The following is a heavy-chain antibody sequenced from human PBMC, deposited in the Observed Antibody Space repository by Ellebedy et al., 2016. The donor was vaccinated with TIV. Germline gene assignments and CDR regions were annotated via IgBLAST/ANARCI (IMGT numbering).Heavy chain of an antibody. CDR1: GFTFSSYG. D-gene: IGHD2-2*02. V-gene: IGHV3-33*01. J-gene: IGHJ4*02. CDR2: IWYDGSNK. CDR3: ARGISDVVPAATPFDY. Sequence: GGSLRLXXAASGFTFSSYGMHWVRQAPGKGLEWVAVIWYDGSNKYYADSVKGRFTISRDNSKNTLYLQMNSLRAEDTAVYYCARGISDVVPAATPFDYWGQGTLVTVSS.